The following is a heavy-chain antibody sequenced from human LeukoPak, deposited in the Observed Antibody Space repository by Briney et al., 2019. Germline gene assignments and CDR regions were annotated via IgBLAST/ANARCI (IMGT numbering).Heavy chain of an antibody. V-gene: IGHV3-23*01. D-gene: IGHD2-15*01. CDR3: ARQLGYCSDGSCYFDY. CDR2: ICGSSGRT. Sequence: PGGSLRLSCAASGFTFSSSWMCWVREAPGGGVEWGAAICGSSGRTYYADSVKGRFTISRNNSKNTLHLQMNSLRAEDTAVYHCARQLGYCSDGSCYFDYWGQGTLVTVSS. J-gene: IGHJ4*02. CDR1: GFTFSSSW.